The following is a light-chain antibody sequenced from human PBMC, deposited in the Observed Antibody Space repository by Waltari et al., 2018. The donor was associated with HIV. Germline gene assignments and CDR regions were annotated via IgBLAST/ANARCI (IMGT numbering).Light chain of an antibody. J-gene: IGLJ1*01. V-gene: IGLV2-11*01. CDR3: CSYAGRYTYV. CDR1: SSDVGGYNY. Sequence: QSALPQPRSVSGSPGQSVTISCTGTSSDVGGYNYVSRYQHHPGKAPKFMIYDVTNRPSGVPDRFSGSKSGNTASLTISGLQAEDEADYYCCSYAGRYTYVFGTGTKVTVL. CDR2: DVT.